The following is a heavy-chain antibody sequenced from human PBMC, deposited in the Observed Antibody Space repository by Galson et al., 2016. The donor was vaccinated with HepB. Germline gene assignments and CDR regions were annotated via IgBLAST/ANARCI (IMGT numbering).Heavy chain of an antibody. V-gene: IGHV3-15*01. CDR3: TTDWRRILGSTVGYYFDN. CDR1: GFIVNNAW. Sequence: SLRLSCAASGFIVNNAWMSWVRQAPGKGLEWVGRMKSTDDGGTADYAAAVRARFTIFRDDSKTTLYLQMDSLIIEDTAVYYCTTDWRRILGSTVGYYFDNWGQGTLVTVSS. D-gene: IGHD1-26*01. J-gene: IGHJ4*02. CDR2: MKSTDDGGTA.